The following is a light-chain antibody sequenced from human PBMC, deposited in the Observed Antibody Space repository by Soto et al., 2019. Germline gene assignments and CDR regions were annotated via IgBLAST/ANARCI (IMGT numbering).Light chain of an antibody. V-gene: IGKV1-39*01. CDR3: QQSYSTPLT. CDR1: QSISSY. J-gene: IGKJ4*01. Sequence: DIQMTQSPSSLSASVGDRVTITCRASQSISSYLNWYQQKPGKAPKLLIYAASSLQSGVPSTFSGRGSGTDFTLTISSLQPEDFATYYCQQSYSTPLTFGAGTKVDI. CDR2: AAS.